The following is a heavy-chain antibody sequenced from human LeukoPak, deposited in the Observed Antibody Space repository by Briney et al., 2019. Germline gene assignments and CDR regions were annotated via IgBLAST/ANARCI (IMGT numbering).Heavy chain of an antibody. J-gene: IGHJ6*03. CDR3: ARAVAETTYYYMDV. D-gene: IGHD1-14*01. V-gene: IGHV1-2*02. CDR1: GYTFTGYY. Sequence: ASVKVSCKASGYTFTGYYMHWVRQAPGQGLEWMGWINPNSGGTNYAQKFQGRVTMTRDTSISTAYMELRSLRSDDTAVYYCARAVAETTYYYMDVWGKGTTVTVSS. CDR2: INPNSGGT.